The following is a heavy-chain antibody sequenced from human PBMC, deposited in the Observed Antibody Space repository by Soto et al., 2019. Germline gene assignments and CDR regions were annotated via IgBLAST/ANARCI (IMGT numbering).Heavy chain of an antibody. CDR3: ASKFGELLADAFDI. J-gene: IGHJ3*02. CDR2: IYHSGST. V-gene: IGHV4-4*02. D-gene: IGHD3-10*01. CDR1: NGSISSRKW. Sequence: QVQLQESGPGLVKSSGTLSLTCTVSNGSISSRKWWTWVRQTPGKGLEWLGEIYHSGSTNHNPSPKSRVTMSVDKSKNQFSLKLSSVTAADTAVYYCASKFGELLADAFDIWGQGTMVTVSS.